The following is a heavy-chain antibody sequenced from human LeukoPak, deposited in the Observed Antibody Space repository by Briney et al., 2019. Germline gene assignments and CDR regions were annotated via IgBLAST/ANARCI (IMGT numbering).Heavy chain of an antibody. CDR3: AREPNYYYMDV. V-gene: IGHV3-7*01. CDR1: GLTFSSYW. CDR2: IKQDGSEK. Sequence: PGGSLRLSCAASGLTFSSYWMSWVRQAPGKGLEWVANIKQDGSEKYYVDSVKGRFTISRDNAKNSLYLQMNSLRAEDTAVYYCAREPNYYYMDVWGKGTTVTVSS. J-gene: IGHJ6*03.